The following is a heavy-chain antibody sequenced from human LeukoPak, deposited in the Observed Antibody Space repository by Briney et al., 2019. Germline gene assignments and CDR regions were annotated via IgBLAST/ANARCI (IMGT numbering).Heavy chain of an antibody. Sequence: SETLSLTCTVSGGSINYYYWSWIRQPPGKGLEWIGYIYYSGSTNYNPSLKSRVTISVDKSKSQFSLKLTSVTAADTAVYYCARFYFDNSGYPLGFDYWGQGTLVTVSS. D-gene: IGHD3-22*01. V-gene: IGHV4-59*12. CDR1: GGSINYYY. CDR2: IYYSGST. CDR3: ARFYFDNSGYPLGFDY. J-gene: IGHJ4*02.